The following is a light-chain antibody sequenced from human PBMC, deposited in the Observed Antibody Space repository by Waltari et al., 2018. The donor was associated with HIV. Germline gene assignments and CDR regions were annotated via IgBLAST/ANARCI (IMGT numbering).Light chain of an antibody. Sequence: QSSLRHPAPWFGSLRQSSPLPSTGTSSSVGGHTFFSWYQQHPGQAPQLMIYDVSNRPSGISNRFSGSKSGNTASLTISGLQAEDEADYYCSSYTSSSTYIFGTGTKVTVL. J-gene: IGLJ1*01. CDR3: SSYTSSSTYI. V-gene: IGLV2-14*03. CDR2: DVS. CDR1: SSSVGGHTF.